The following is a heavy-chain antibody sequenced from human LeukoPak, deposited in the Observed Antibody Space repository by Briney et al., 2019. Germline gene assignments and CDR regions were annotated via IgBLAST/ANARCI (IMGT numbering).Heavy chain of an antibody. CDR3: ARGRVNWDNWFDS. J-gene: IGHJ5*01. D-gene: IGHD7-27*01. Sequence: GGSLRLSRAASGFTFSDYSMNWVRQAPGKGLEWVSYISSSSSITHYADSVKGRFTISRDNAKNSLYLQMNSLRAEDTAVYYCARGRVNWDNWFDSWGQGILVTVSS. CDR1: GFTFSDYS. CDR2: ISSSSSIT. V-gene: IGHV3-48*04.